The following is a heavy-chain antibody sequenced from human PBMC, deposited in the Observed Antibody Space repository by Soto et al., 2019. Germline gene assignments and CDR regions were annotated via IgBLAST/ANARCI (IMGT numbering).Heavy chain of an antibody. J-gene: IGHJ3*02. CDR3: GNPLADDAFDI. CDR2: IGGSGGRT. Sequence: EVQLLESGGGLVQPGASLRLSCAASGFTFNSYAMSWVRQAPGKGLEWVSVIGGSGGRTYYADSVKGRFTISRDNSKNTRYLQMNSLRAVYMAEYYCGNPLADDAFDIWGQGTMVTVPS. V-gene: IGHV3-23*01. CDR1: GFTFNSYA.